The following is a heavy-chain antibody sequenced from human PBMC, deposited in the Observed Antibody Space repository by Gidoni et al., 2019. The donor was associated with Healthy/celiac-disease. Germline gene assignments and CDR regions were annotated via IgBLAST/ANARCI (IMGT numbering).Heavy chain of an antibody. CDR3: ASSTGIAAAGKVY. V-gene: IGHV3-11*06. D-gene: IGHD6-13*01. J-gene: IGHJ4*02. Sequence: GRFTISRDNAKNSLYLQMNSLRAEDTAVYYCASSTGIAAAGKVYWGQGTLVTVSS.